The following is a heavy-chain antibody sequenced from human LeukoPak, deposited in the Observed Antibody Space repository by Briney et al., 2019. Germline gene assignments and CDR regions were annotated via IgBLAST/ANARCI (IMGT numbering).Heavy chain of an antibody. V-gene: IGHV1-69*06. CDR3: ARDRDYDSSCYYPRGPDAFDI. CDR2: IIPIFGTA. CDR1: GGTFSSYA. D-gene: IGHD3-22*01. J-gene: IGHJ3*02. Sequence: SVRVSCKASGGTFSSYAISWVRQSPGQGLEWMGGIIPIFGTANYAQKFQGRVTITADKSTSTAYMELSRLRSEDTAVYYCARDRDYDSSCYYPRGPDAFDIWGQGTMVTVSS.